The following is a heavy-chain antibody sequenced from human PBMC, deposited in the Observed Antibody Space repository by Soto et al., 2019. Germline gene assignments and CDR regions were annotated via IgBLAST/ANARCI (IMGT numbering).Heavy chain of an antibody. J-gene: IGHJ4*02. CDR1: GFTFSSYW. CDR2: IKQDGSEK. V-gene: IGHV3-7*01. CDR3: ARGPAYGSGENYFDY. D-gene: IGHD3-10*01. Sequence: GGSLRLSCAASGFTFSSYWMSWVRQAPGKGLEWVANIKQDGSEKYYVDSVKGRFTISRDNAKNSLYLQMNSLRAEDTAVYYCARGPAYGSGENYFDYWGQGTLVTVSS.